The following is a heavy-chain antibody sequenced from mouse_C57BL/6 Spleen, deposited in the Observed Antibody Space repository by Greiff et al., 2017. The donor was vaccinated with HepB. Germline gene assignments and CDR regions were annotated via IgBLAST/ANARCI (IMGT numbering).Heavy chain of an antibody. J-gene: IGHJ3*01. CDR1: GYTFTSYW. D-gene: IGHD4-1*01. V-gene: IGHV1-69*01. Sequence: QVQLKQPGAELVMPGASVKLSCKASGYTFTSYWMHWVKQRPGQGLEWIGEIDPSDSYTNYNQKFKGKSTLTVDKSSSTAYMQLSSLTSEDSAVYYCAGELGGFAYWGQGTLVTVSA. CDR3: AGELGGFAY. CDR2: IDPSDSYT.